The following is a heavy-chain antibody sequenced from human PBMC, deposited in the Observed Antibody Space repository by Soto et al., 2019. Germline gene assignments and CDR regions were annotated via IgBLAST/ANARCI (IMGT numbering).Heavy chain of an antibody. CDR3: AKDSTVTTSLYFYYYGFDV. CDR1: GFTFSHYT. Sequence: GGSLRLSCAASGFTFSHYTMTWVRQAPGKGLEWVSSVSGRGGSTKYADSVKDRFTISRDNSKNTLYLQMNSLRAEDTAIYYCAKDSTVTTSLYFYYYGFDVWGQGTTVTVSS. J-gene: IGHJ6*02. D-gene: IGHD4-17*01. CDR2: VSGRGGST. V-gene: IGHV3-23*01.